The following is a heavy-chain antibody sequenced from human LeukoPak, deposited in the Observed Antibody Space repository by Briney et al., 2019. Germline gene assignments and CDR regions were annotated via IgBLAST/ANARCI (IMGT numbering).Heavy chain of an antibody. V-gene: IGHV4-34*01. CDR1: GGSFSGYY. CDR2: INHSGST. D-gene: IGHD3-10*01. Sequence: PSETLSLTCAVYGGSFSGYYWSWIRQPPGKGLEWIGEINHSGSTNYNPSLKSRVTISVDTSKNQFPLKLSSVTAADTAVYYCARGLLDTMVRGVIHYYYGMDVWGKGTTVTVSS. J-gene: IGHJ6*04. CDR3: ARGLLDTMVRGVIHYYYGMDV.